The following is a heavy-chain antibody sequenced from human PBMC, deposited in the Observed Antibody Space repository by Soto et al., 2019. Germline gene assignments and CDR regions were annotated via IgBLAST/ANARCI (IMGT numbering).Heavy chain of an antibody. V-gene: IGHV4-59*01. CDR2: IYYSGST. CDR1: GGSISSYY. D-gene: IGHD3-9*01. J-gene: IGHJ6*02. CDR3: ARDGRLRYFGDYYGMDV. Sequence: SETLSLTCTVSGGSISSYYWSWIRQPPGKGLEWIGYIYYSGSTNYNPSLKSRVTISVDTSKNQFSLKLSSVTAADTAVYYCARDGRLRYFGDYYGMDVWGQGTTVTVS.